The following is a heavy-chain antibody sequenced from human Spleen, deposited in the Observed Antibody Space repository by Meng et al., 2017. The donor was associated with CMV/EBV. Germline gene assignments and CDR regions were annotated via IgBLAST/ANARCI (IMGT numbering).Heavy chain of an antibody. D-gene: IGHD1-26*01. CDR1: VGSISSSNW. CDR2: THHSGST. Sequence: VSVGSISSSNWWSWVRQPPGKGLEWIGETHHSGSTNYNPSLKSRVTISVDKSKNQFSLKLSSVTAADTAVYYCASLTVGATFGLVYWGQGTLVTVSS. CDR3: ASLTVGATFGLVY. J-gene: IGHJ4*02. V-gene: IGHV4-4*02.